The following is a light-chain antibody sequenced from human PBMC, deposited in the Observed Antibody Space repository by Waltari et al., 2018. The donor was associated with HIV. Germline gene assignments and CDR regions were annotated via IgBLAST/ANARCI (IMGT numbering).Light chain of an antibody. Sequence: QSALTQPRSVSGSPGQSVTISCTGSASDVGGYHYVSWYQQHPGKAPKLLIYDVNKRPSGVPDRFSGSKSCNTASLTISGLQTEDEADYYCCSYAGSSYVFGTETKVTVL. CDR3: CSYAGSSYV. CDR2: DVN. V-gene: IGLV2-11*01. J-gene: IGLJ1*01. CDR1: ASDVGGYHY.